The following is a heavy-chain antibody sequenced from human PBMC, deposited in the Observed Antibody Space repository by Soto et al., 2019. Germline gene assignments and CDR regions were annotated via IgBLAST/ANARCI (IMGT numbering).Heavy chain of an antibody. CDR3: VTVTMIVVVITGGYYYGMDV. V-gene: IGHV3-21*01. J-gene: IGHJ6*02. Sequence: GGSLRLSCAASGFTFSSYSMNWVRQAPGKGLEWVSSVSSSSSHIYYADSVKGRFTIPRDNAKNSLYLQMNSLRAEDTAVYYCVTVTMIVVVITGGYYYGMDVWGQGTTVTVSS. CDR1: GFTFSSYS. CDR2: VSSSSSHI. D-gene: IGHD3-22*01.